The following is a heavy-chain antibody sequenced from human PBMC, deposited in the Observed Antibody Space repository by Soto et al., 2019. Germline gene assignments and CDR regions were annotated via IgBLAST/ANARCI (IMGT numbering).Heavy chain of an antibody. CDR1: GGSISSSSYY. J-gene: IGHJ4*02. Sequence: SETLSLTCTVSGGSISSSSYYWGWIRQPPGKGLEWIGSIYYSGSTYYNPSLKSRVTISVDTSKNHFSLKLISVTAADTAVYYCGRIGAAEWLVPRFDYWGKGPLVTVS. V-gene: IGHV4-39*02. CDR3: GRIGAAEWLVPRFDY. D-gene: IGHD6-19*01. CDR2: IYYSGST.